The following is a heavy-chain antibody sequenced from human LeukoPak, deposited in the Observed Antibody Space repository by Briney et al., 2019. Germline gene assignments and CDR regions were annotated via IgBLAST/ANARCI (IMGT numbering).Heavy chain of an antibody. D-gene: IGHD3-10*01. J-gene: IGHJ4*02. CDR1: GFTFSSYS. CDR3: ARVNHEGPYGSFDY. Sequence: GGSLRLSCAASGFTFSSYSMNWVRQAPGKGLEWVSSISSSSSYIYYADSVKVRFTISRDNAKNSLYLQMNSLRAEDTAVYYCARVNHEGPYGSFDYWGQGTLVTVSS. CDR2: ISSSSSYI. V-gene: IGHV3-21*01.